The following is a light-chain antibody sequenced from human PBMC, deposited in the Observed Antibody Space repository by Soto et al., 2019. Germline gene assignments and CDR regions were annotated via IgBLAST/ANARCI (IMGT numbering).Light chain of an antibody. CDR3: QHFGSSAKVT. CDR1: ESVSSNN. J-gene: IGKJ4*01. V-gene: IGKV3-20*01. CDR2: GAS. Sequence: IVLTQSPGTLSLSPGERATLSCRASESVSSNNLAWYQKKPGQAPRLLIYGASTRATGIPDRFSGGGSGTDFTLNISRLEPADFAVYFCQHFGSSAKVTFGGGTKVEI.